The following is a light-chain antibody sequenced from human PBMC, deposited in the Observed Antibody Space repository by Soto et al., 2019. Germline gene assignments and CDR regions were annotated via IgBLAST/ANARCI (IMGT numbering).Light chain of an antibody. V-gene: IGKV3-20*01. CDR1: ESVTSTY. CDR3: QLFGSSPRYT. Sequence: EIVLTQSPVTLSLSPGGRATLSCRTSESVTSTYLAWYQQKPGQPPRLLIYAASSRATGIPDRFSGSGSGADFTLTISRLEPEDFAVYYCQLFGSSPRYTFGRGTKLEIK. CDR2: AAS. J-gene: IGKJ2*01.